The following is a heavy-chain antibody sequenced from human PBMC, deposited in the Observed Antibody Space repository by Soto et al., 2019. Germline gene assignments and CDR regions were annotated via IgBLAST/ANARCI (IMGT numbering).Heavy chain of an antibody. CDR2: IYPGASDT. J-gene: IGHJ4*02. D-gene: IGHD2-2*01. CDR1: GYSFTYYW. Sequence: PGESLKISCKGSGYSFTYYWIAWVRQMPGKGLEWMGIIYPGASDTRYSPSFQGQVTISVDKSIDTAYLQWRSLKASDTAKYFCAISMPPSAPLDYWGQGTLVTVSS. CDR3: AISMPPSAPLDY. V-gene: IGHV5-51*01.